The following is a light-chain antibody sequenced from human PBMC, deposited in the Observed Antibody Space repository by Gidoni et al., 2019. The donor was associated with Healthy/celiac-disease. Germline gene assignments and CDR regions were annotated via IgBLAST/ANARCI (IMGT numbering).Light chain of an antibody. CDR3: HQSSSLPWT. J-gene: IGKJ1*01. CDR1: RGSGSS. CDR2: YAS. Sequence: ENVLIQPPHFPSATPKGKITITCRASRGSGSSLHWYQQKPDQSPKLLIKYASPSFSGVPPRFSGSGSGTDFTLTINSLETEDAATYYCHQSSSLPWTFGQGTKVEIK. V-gene: IGKV6-21*01.